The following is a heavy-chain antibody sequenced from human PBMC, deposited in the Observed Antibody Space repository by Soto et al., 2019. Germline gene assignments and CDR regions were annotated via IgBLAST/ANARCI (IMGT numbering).Heavy chain of an antibody. CDR3: APSPSSLKSLRRPYYFGY. CDR2: ISGSGGST. CDR1: GFTFSSYA. J-gene: IGHJ4*02. D-gene: IGHD2-2*01. Sequence: PGGSLRLSCAVSGFTFSSYAMSWVRQAPGKGLEWVSAISGSGGSTYYADSVKGRFTISRDNSKNTLYLQMNSLRAEDTAVYYCAPSPSSLKSLRRPYYFGYWGQGTLVTVSS. V-gene: IGHV3-23*01.